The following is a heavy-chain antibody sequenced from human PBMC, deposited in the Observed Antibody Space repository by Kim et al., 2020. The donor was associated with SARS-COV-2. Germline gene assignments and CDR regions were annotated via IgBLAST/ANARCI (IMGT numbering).Heavy chain of an antibody. J-gene: IGHJ6*02. CDR3: ARRERAYYYYGMDV. CDR1: GGSISSSSYY. V-gene: IGHV4-39*01. Sequence: SETLSLTCTVSGGSISSSSYYWGWIRQPPGKGLEWIGSIYYSGSTYYNPSLKSRVTISVDTSKNQFSLKLSSVSAADTAVYYCARRERAYYYYGMDVWG. CDR2: IYYSGST.